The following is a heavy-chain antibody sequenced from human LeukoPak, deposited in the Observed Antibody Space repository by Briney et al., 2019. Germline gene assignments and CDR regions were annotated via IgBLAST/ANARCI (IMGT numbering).Heavy chain of an antibody. V-gene: IGHV3-66*02. D-gene: IGHD2-2*01. J-gene: IGHJ6*02. Sequence: GGSLRLSCAASGFTFSSYSMTWVRQAPGKGLEWVSVIYSGGSTYYADSVKGRFTISRDNSKNTLYLQMNSLRAEDTAVYYCARDDIVVVPAAMYYYYGTGVWGQGTTVTVSS. CDR2: IYSGGST. CDR3: ARDDIVVVPAAMYYYYGTGV. CDR1: GFTFSSYS.